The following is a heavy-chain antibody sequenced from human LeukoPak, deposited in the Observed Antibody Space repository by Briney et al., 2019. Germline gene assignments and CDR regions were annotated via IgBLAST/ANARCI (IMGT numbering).Heavy chain of an antibody. CDR3: AKDEGDSGYSGYDSRPSFDY. CDR1: GFTFSRYW. Sequence: GGSLRLSCAASGFTFSRYWMSWVRQAPGRGLEWVANIKHDGSQKYYVDSVKGRFTISRDNSKNTLYLQMNSLRAEDTAVYYCAKDEGDSGYSGYDSRPSFDYWGQGTLVTVSS. V-gene: IGHV3-7*05. D-gene: IGHD5-12*01. J-gene: IGHJ4*02. CDR2: IKHDGSQK.